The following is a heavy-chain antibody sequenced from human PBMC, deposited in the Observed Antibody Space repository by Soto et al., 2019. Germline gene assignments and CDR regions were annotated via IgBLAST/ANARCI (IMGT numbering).Heavy chain of an antibody. CDR3: AAESADAFDI. CDR2: IVAGSGKT. V-gene: IGHV1-58*01. Sequence: GASVKVSCKASGFTFTSSAVQWVRQARGQRLEWIGWIVAGSGKTNYAQKFQGRVTITTDVSTSTAYMELSSLRSEDTAVYYCAAESADAFDIWGQGTMVTVSS. CDR1: GFTFTSSA. J-gene: IGHJ3*02.